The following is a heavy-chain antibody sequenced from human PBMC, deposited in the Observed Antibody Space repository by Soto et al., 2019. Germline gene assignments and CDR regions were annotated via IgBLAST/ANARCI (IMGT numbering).Heavy chain of an antibody. CDR1: GFTASSNY. D-gene: IGHD6-19*01. CDR2: IYSGGST. J-gene: IGHJ4*02. CDR3: ARSGGWYIFDY. V-gene: IGHV3-53*01. Sequence: EVQLVESGGGLIQPGGSLRLCCAASGFTASSNYMSWVRQAPGKGLEWVSVIYSGGSTYYADSVKGRFTISRDNSKNTVYLQMNSLRDEDTVVYYCARSGGWYIFDYWGQGTLVSVYS.